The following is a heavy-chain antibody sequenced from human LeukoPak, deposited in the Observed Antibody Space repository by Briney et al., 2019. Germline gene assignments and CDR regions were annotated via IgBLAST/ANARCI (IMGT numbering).Heavy chain of an antibody. D-gene: IGHD4-17*01. J-gene: IGHJ4*02. CDR2: INHSGST. CDR3: ARGYGDYGFDY. Sequence: SETLSLTCAVYGGSFSGYYWSWIRQPPGKGLGWIGEINHSGSTNYNPSLKSRVTISVDTSKNQFSLKLSSVTAADTAVYYCARGYGDYGFDYWGQGTLVTVSS. CDR1: GGSFSGYY. V-gene: IGHV4-34*01.